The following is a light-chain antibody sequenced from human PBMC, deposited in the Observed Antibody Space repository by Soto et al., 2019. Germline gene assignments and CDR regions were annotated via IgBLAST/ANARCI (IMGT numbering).Light chain of an antibody. J-gene: IGLJ1*01. CDR3: SSYTSSSTL. Sequence: QSALTQPASVSGSPGQSITISCTGTSSDVGGYNYVSWYQLHPGKAPKLMIYAVTDRPSGVSSRFSGSKSGNTASLTISGLQAEDEADYYCSSYTSSSTLFGTGTKLTVL. V-gene: IGLV2-14*01. CDR1: SSDVGGYNY. CDR2: AVT.